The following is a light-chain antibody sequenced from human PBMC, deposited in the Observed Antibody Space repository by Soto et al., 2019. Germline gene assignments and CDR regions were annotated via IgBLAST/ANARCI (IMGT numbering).Light chain of an antibody. CDR1: QSVLYSSSNKNY. J-gene: IGKJ1*01. CDR2: WVS. V-gene: IGKV4-1*01. CDR3: QQYCSSPWT. Sequence: DIVMTQSPDSLAVSLGERATINCRSSQSVLYSSSNKNYLAWYQQKPGQPPKLLIYWVSTRESGVPDRFSGSGSGTDFTLTISSLQAEDVAVYYCQQYCSSPWTFGQGTKVEIK.